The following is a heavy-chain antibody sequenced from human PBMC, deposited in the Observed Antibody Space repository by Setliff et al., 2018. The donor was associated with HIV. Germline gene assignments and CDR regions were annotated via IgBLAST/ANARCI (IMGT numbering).Heavy chain of an antibody. V-gene: IGHV4-4*02. J-gene: IGHJ4*02. D-gene: IGHD7-27*01. CDR2: IYHYGST. CDR1: GGSISGFNW. Sequence: SETLSLTCAVSGGSISGFNWWSWVRQTPGRGLEWIEEIYHYGSTNYNPSLMSRVTISLDKSKNHFSLKLTSVTAADTAVYYCARGGDADRRGLFDYWGQGTLVTVSS. CDR3: ARGGDADRRGLFDY.